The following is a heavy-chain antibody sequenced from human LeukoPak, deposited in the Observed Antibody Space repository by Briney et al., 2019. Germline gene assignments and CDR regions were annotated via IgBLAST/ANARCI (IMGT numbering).Heavy chain of an antibody. CDR1: GYTFTSYG. D-gene: IGHD3-10*01. CDR2: ISANDGNT. V-gene: IGHV1-18*01. CDR3: ARESHVTREDY. Sequence: VASVKVSCKASGYTFTSYGISWVRQAPGQGLEWMGWISANDGNTDYPQKLQGRVTMTTDTSTSTAYMELRSLRSDDTAVYYCARESHVTREDYWGQGTQVTVSS. J-gene: IGHJ4*02.